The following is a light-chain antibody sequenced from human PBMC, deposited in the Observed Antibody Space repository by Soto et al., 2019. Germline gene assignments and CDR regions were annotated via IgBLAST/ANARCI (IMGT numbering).Light chain of an antibody. J-gene: IGKJ4*01. CDR1: QNVYNN. CDR2: DAS. Sequence: EIVMPQSPATLSVSPGEGATLSCKASQNVYNNLAWYQQRPGQPPRLLIHDASTRSTGISARFSGSWYGTEFTLTISSLQSEDFAVYFCQQCRNWPLTFGGGTKVDIK. V-gene: IGKV3-15*01. CDR3: QQCRNWPLT.